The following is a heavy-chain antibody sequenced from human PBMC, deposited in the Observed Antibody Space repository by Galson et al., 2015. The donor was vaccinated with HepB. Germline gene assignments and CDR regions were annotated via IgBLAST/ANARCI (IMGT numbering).Heavy chain of an antibody. Sequence: SVKVSCKASGYTFTIYGMHWVRQAPGQRLEWMGWINAGNGDTKYSQKFQGRVTITRDTSASTAYMELSSLRSEDTAVYYCARGGLYPQGEDNWFDPWGQGTLVTVSS. D-gene: IGHD3-10*01. CDR1: GYTFTIYG. V-gene: IGHV1-3*01. J-gene: IGHJ5*02. CDR3: ARGGLYPQGEDNWFDP. CDR2: INAGNGDT.